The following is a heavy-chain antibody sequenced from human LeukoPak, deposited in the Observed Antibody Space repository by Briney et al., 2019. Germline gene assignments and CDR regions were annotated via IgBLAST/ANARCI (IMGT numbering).Heavy chain of an antibody. CDR3: ARTPSRDGYSHIDF. D-gene: IGHD5-24*01. V-gene: IGHV3-23*01. CDR1: GFTFTNHA. CDR2: LSDSGAST. Sequence: GGSLRLSCAASGFTFTNHAMAWVRLAPGKGLEWVSTLSDSGASTYYADSVKGRFTISRDNSRNTMYLQMDSLRGDDTGVYFCARTPSRDGYSHIDFWGQGALVTVSS. J-gene: IGHJ4*02.